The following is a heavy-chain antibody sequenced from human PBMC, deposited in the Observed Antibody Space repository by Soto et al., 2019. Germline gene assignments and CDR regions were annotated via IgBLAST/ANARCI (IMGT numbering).Heavy chain of an antibody. D-gene: IGHD6-19*01. V-gene: IGHV6-1*01. CDR2: TYYRSNWRH. Sequence: QTLSLICAISGDSVSNNTAAWNWIRSSPSRGLEWLGRTYYRSNWRHDYAVSVKSRITVNPDTSKNHFSLQLNSVTPDDTAVYYCARGVAGSGFDLWGQGTLVTVSS. CDR1: GDSVSNNTAA. J-gene: IGHJ4*02. CDR3: ARGVAGSGFDL.